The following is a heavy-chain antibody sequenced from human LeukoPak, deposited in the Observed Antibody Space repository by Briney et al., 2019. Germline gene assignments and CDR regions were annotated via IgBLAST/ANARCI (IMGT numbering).Heavy chain of an antibody. V-gene: IGHV3-23*01. CDR3: AKGPRLLWFGELPN. J-gene: IGHJ4*02. CDR2: IGGSNGIT. D-gene: IGHD3-10*01. Sequence: GGSLRLSCAASRFTFNSYAMSWVRQAPGKGLEWVSVIGGSNGITFYVGSVKGRFTISRDNSKDTLYLQMNSLRAEDTAVYYCAKGPRLLWFGELPNWGQGTLVTVSS. CDR1: RFTFNSYA.